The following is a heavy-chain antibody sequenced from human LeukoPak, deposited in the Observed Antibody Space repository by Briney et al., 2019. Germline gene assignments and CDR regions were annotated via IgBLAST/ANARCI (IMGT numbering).Heavy chain of an antibody. CDR2: IYYSGST. D-gene: IGHD3-16*01. V-gene: IGHV4-39*01. CDR3: ARRGTSGTY. J-gene: IGHJ4*02. CDR1: GGSISSGYY. Sequence: SGTLSLTCDVSGGSISSGYYWGWIRQPPGKGLEWIGSIYYSGSTYYNPSLKSRVTISVDTSKNQFSLKLSSVTAADTAVYYCARRGTSGTYWGQGTLVTVSS.